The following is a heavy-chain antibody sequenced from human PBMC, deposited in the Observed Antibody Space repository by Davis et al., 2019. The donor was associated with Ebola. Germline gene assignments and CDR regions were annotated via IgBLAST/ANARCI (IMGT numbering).Heavy chain of an antibody. CDR2: ISGSGGST. Sequence: GESLKISCAASGFTFSSYAMSWVRQAPGKGLEWVSAISGSGGSTYYADSVKGRFTISRDNSKNTLYLQMNSLRAEDTAVYYCAKDSSSWYPEYFQHWGQGTLVTVSS. V-gene: IGHV3-23*01. J-gene: IGHJ1*01. D-gene: IGHD6-13*01. CDR1: GFTFSSYA. CDR3: AKDSSSWYPEYFQH.